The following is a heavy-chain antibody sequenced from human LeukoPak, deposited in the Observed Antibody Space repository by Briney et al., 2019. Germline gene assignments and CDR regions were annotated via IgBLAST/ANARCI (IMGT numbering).Heavy chain of an antibody. J-gene: IGHJ4*02. Sequence: PSETLSLTCTVSGGSIDSGGYYWSWIRQPPGKGLEWIGGIYYSGSTYYNPSLKSRVTISVDTSKNQFSLKLSSVTAADTAVYYCARLPFSSGWYRYYFDYWGQGTLVTVSS. CDR3: ARLPFSSGWYRYYFDY. CDR1: GGSIDSGGYY. CDR2: IYYSGST. V-gene: IGHV4-39*01. D-gene: IGHD6-19*01.